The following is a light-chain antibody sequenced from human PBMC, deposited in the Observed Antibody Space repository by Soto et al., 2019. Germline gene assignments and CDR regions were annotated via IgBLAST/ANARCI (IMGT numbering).Light chain of an antibody. CDR1: IGSET. CDR2: DDT. Sequence: SYELTQPPSVSVAPGQTARVTCGGNIGSETVHWYQQKPGQAPVLVVYDDTDRPSGIPERFSGSNSGNTATLTISRVEAGDEVDYYCQVWDSGSDHQVFGGGTKLTVL. V-gene: IGLV3-21*02. CDR3: QVWDSGSDHQV. J-gene: IGLJ3*02.